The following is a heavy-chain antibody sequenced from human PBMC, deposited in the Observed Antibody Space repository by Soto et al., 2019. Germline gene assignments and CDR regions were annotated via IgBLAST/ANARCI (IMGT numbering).Heavy chain of an antibody. CDR3: AVSRYCRSSSCYFYYYHGMDV. CDR2: IYYTGRT. D-gene: IGHD2-2*01. CDR1: GGSISSGDYY. J-gene: IGHJ6*02. Sequence: QVQLQESGPGLVKPSQTLSLTCTVSGGSISSGDYYWSWIRQYPGKGLEWIGYIYYTGRTSYNPSLKSRITISLDASKNQFSVRLSSVTAADTAVYYCAVSRYCRSSSCYFYYYHGMDVWGHGTTVTVSS. V-gene: IGHV4-31*03.